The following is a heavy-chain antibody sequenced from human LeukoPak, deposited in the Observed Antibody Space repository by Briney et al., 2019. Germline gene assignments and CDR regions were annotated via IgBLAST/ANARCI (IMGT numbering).Heavy chain of an antibody. V-gene: IGHV3-7*01. J-gene: IGHJ4*02. CDR2: IKQDGSEK. D-gene: IGHD3-22*01. CDR3: AREEGIDGSGYYYVLGY. Sequence: QPGGSLRLSCAASGFTFSSYWMSWVRQAPGKGLEWVANIKQDGSEKYYVDSVKGRFTISRDNAKNSLYLQMNSLSAEDTAVYYCAREEGIDGSGYYYVLGYWGQGTLVTVSS. CDR1: GFTFSSYW.